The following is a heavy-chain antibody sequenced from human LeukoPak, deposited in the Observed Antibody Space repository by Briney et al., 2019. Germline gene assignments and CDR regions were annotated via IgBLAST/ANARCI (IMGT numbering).Heavy chain of an antibody. CDR2: IYYSGST. D-gene: IGHD5-18*01. Sequence: SETLSLTCTVSGGSISSSSHYWGWIRQPPGKGLEWIGSIYYSGSTYYNPSLKSRVTISVDTSKNQFSLKLSSVTAADTAVYYCARHYTAMVPTDWFDPWGQGTLVTVSS. V-gene: IGHV4-39*01. CDR3: ARHYTAMVPTDWFDP. J-gene: IGHJ5*02. CDR1: GGSISSSSHY.